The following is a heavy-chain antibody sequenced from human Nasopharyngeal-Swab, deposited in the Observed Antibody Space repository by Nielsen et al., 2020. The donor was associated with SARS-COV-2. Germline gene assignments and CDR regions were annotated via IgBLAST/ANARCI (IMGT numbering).Heavy chain of an antibody. CDR2: IYSDGST. CDR3: AGKYSNGWYRF. Sequence: GGSLRLSCEASGFTASSNYMSWVRQAPGKGLEWVSVIYSDGSTSYADSVKGRFTISRDKSKNTLYLQMNSLRTEDTAVYYCAGKYSNGWYRFWGQGTLVTVSS. D-gene: IGHD6-19*01. CDR1: GFTASSNY. V-gene: IGHV3-53*01. J-gene: IGHJ4*02.